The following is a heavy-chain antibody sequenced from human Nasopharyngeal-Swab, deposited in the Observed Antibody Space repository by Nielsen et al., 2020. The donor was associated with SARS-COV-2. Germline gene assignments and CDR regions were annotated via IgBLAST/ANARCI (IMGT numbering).Heavy chain of an antibody. CDR1: GGSFNGFH. J-gene: IGHJ6*02. CDR2: INHNERT. Sequence: SETLSLTCSVSGGSFNGFHWNWIRQPPGKGLEWIGEINHNERTNYNPSLKSRVTMSVDTSTNQVSLKLNSLTATDTAVYYCARAGRVGDAYTGLDVWGQGTTVTVSS. V-gene: IGHV4-34*01. D-gene: IGHD5-24*01. CDR3: ARAGRVGDAYTGLDV.